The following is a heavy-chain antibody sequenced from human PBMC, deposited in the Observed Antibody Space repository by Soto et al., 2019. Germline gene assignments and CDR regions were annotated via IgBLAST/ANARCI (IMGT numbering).Heavy chain of an antibody. V-gene: IGHV3-23*01. CDR3: AKDRTVAARHFDY. Sequence: GGSLRLSCAASGFAFSNYAMHWVRQAPGKGLEWVSSISTSIDATYYADSVKGRFTISRDDSKNTLYLQMNSLRAEDSAVYYCAKDRTVAARHFDYWGQGTQVTVS. CDR2: ISTSIDAT. CDR1: GFAFSNYA. D-gene: IGHD6-6*01. J-gene: IGHJ4*02.